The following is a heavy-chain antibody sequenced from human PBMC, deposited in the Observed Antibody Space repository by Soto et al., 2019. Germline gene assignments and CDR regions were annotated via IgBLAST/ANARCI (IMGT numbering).Heavy chain of an antibody. D-gene: IGHD2-21*02. CDR2: ITWDGDST. Sequence: EVQLVESGGVVVQPGGSLRLSCAASGFTFDDYTMHWVRQAPGKGLEWVSLITWDGDSTYYADSVKGRFTISRDNSKNCMYLHMKSLKTDDTDLYFCANDVSTVTAYGIDYWGQGTLVTVSS. CDR1: GFTFDDYT. V-gene: IGHV3-43*01. J-gene: IGHJ4*02. CDR3: ANDVSTVTAYGIDY.